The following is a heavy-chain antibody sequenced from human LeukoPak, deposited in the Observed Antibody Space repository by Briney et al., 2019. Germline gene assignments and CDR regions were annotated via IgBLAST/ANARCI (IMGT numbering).Heavy chain of an antibody. CDR1: GGSISIYY. J-gene: IGHJ4*02. D-gene: IGHD1-14*01. CDR2: IYYSGST. Sequence: SETLSLTCTLSGGSISIYYCSWIRQPPGRGLEWIGYIYYSGSTNYNPSLKSRVTISVDTSKNQFSLKLSSVTAADTAVYYCARGTNRGNFDYWGQGTLVTVSS. V-gene: IGHV4-59*01. CDR3: ARGTNRGNFDY.